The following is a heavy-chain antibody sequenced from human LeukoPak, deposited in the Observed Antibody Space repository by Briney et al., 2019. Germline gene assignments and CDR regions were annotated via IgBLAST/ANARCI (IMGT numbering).Heavy chain of an antibody. V-gene: IGHV1-46*01. Sequence: ASVKVSCKTSGYTFTSYYIHWVRQAPGQGLEWMGIINPSGGSTTYAQKFQGRVTMTRDTSTSTVYMELNSLRSEDTAVYYCAKGDVIGFKEVFEMIAYWGQGTLVTVSP. CDR3: AKGDVIGFKEVFEMIAY. CDR1: GYTFTSYY. CDR2: INPSGGST. J-gene: IGHJ4*02. D-gene: IGHD3-3*01.